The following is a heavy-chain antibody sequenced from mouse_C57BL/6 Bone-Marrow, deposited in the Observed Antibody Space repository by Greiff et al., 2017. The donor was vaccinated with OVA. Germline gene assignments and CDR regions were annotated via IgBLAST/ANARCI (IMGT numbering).Heavy chain of an antibody. V-gene: IGHV1-69*01. CDR2: IDPSDSYT. J-gene: IGHJ2*01. Sequence: QVQLQQPGAELVMPGASVKLSCKASGYTFTSYWMHWVKQRPGQGLEWIGEIDPSDSYTNYNQKFKGKSTLTVDKSSSTAYMQLSSLTSEDSAVYYCARGDYDYDAFDYWGQGTTLTVSS. CDR3: ARGDYDYDAFDY. D-gene: IGHD2-4*01. CDR1: GYTFTSYW.